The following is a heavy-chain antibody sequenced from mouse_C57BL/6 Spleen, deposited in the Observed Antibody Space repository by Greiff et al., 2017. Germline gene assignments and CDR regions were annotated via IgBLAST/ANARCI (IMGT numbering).Heavy chain of an antibody. CDR3: ARGGITTVVAGDY. V-gene: IGHV1-52*01. J-gene: IGHJ2*01. Sequence: VKLQQPGAELVRPGSSVKLSCKASGYTFTSYWMHWVKQRPIQGLEWIGNIDPSDSETHYNQKFKDKATLTVDKSSSTAYMQLSSLTSEDSAVYYCARGGITTVVAGDYWGQGTTLTVSS. CDR2: IDPSDSET. D-gene: IGHD1-1*01. CDR1: GYTFTSYW.